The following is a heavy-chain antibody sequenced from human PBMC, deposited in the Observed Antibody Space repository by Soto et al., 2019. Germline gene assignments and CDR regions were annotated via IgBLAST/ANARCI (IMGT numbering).Heavy chain of an antibody. D-gene: IGHD2-2*01. CDR1: GYTFTSYG. CDR2: ISAYNGNT. J-gene: IGHJ6*02. Sequence: ASVKVSCKASGYTFTSYGISWVRQAPGQGLEWMGWISAYNGNTNYAQKLQGRVTMTTDTSTSTAYMELRSLRSDDTAVYYCAKDIVVVPAAFYYYYGMDVCGQGTTLTVSS. V-gene: IGHV1-18*01. CDR3: AKDIVVVPAAFYYYYGMDV.